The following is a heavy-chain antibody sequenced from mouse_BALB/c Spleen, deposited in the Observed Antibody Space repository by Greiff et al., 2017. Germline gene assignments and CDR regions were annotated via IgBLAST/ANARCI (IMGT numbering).Heavy chain of an antibody. J-gene: IGHJ2*01. V-gene: IGHV5-12-2*01. CDR3: AQNYSVDN. Sequence: EVMLVESGGGLVQPGGSLKLSCAASGFTFSSYTMSWVRQTPEKRLEWVAYISNGGGSTYYPDTVKGRFTISRDNAKNTLYMQMSSLKSEDTAMFYCAQNYSVDNWGEGTTLTVSS. CDR2: ISNGGGST. D-gene: IGHD2-12*01. CDR1: GFTFSSYT.